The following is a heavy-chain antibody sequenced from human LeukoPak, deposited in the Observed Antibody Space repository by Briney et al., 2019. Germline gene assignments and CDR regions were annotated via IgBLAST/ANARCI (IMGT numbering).Heavy chain of an antibody. D-gene: IGHD3-3*01. CDR1: GGSFSGYY. V-gene: IGHV4-34*01. CDR3: ARDRGDYDFWSGYPVYFDY. CDR2: INHSGST. Sequence: SETLSLTCAVYGGSFSGYYWSWIRQPPGKGLEWIGEINHSGSTNYNPSLKSRVTISVDTSKNQFSLKLSSVTAADTAVYYCARDRGDYDFWSGYPVYFDYWGQGTLVTVSS. J-gene: IGHJ4*02.